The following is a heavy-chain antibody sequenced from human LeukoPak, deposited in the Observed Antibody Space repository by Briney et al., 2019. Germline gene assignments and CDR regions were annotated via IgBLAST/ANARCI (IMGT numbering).Heavy chain of an antibody. D-gene: IGHD5-12*01. Sequence: GGSLRLSCAASGFTFSSYEMIWVRQAPGKGLEWVSYISRSGCTIYYADSVKGRFTISRDNAKNSLYLQMNSLRAEDTAVYYCASGYDLPYWGQGTLVTVSS. V-gene: IGHV3-48*03. CDR3: ASGYDLPY. CDR2: ISRSGCTI. CDR1: GFTFSSYE. J-gene: IGHJ4*02.